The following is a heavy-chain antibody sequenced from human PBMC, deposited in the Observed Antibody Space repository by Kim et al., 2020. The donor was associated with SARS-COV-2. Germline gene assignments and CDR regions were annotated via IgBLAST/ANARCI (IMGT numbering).Heavy chain of an antibody. J-gene: IGHJ5*02. D-gene: IGHD2-8*02. CDR1: GGSITSSSYS. CDR3: ASQRMSCTDSKCYWWEFQS. CDR2: VYYNGRT. Sequence: SETLSLTCTVSGGSITSSSYSWGWIRQPPGKGLEWITTVYYNGRTNYKSSLRSRVTTSIDTTRNQSSLQMSSVTAADTAVYFCASQRMSCTDSKCYWWEFQSWGQRILVIVSS. V-gene: IGHV4-39*01.